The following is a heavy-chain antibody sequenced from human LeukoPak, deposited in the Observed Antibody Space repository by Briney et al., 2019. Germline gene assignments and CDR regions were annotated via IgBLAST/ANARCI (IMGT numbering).Heavy chain of an antibody. J-gene: IGHJ5*02. V-gene: IGHV3-7*01. CDR2: IKQDGSVK. Sequence: PGGSLRLSCAASGFTLSSYWMNWVRQAPGKGLEWVANIKQDGSVKNYVDSVKGRFTISRDNAKNSLFLQMNSLRAEDTAVYYCARDPSGSPVFDPWGQGTLVTVSS. CDR3: ARDPSGSPVFDP. D-gene: IGHD3-10*01. CDR1: GFTLSSYW.